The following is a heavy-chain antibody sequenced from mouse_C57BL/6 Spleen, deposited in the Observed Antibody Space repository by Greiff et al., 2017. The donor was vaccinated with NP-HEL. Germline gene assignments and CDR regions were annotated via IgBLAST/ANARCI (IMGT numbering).Heavy chain of an antibody. CDR2: ISSGGSYT. V-gene: IGHV5-6*01. CDR3: ASLDSSGY. J-gene: IGHJ2*01. Sequence: EVKLMESGGDLVKPGGSLKLSCAASGFTFSSYGMSWVRQTPDKRLEWVATISSGGSYTYYPDSVKGRFTISRDNAKNTLYLQMSSLKSEDTAMYYCASLDSSGYWGQGTTLTVSS. D-gene: IGHD3-2*01. CDR1: GFTFSSYG.